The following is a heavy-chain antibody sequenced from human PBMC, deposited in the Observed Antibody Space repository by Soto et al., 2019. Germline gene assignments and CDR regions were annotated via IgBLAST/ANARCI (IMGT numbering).Heavy chain of an antibody. CDR1: RFPFTTYD. Sequence: SVTVAFKASRFPFTTYDITCVRQATGQGFEWMGWMNPLSGKTGFAQKFQGRLILTRDTSLGTAYMELSSLTSEDSAVYYCARAAQPRGMDVWGQGTTVTVSS. J-gene: IGHJ6*02. V-gene: IGHV1-8*01. CDR2: MNPLSGKT. CDR3: ARAAQPRGMDV.